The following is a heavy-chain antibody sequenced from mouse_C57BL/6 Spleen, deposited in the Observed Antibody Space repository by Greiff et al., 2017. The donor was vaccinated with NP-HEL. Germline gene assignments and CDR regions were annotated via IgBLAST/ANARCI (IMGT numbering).Heavy chain of an antibody. V-gene: IGHV1-81*01. D-gene: IGHD2-4*01. Sequence: LQESGAELARPGASVKLSCKASGYTFTSYGISWVKQRTGQGLEWIGEIYPRSGNTYYNEKFKGKATLTADKSSSTAYMELRSLTSEDSAVYFCARDDYERGDFDYWGQGTTLTVSS. CDR3: ARDDYERGDFDY. J-gene: IGHJ2*01. CDR1: GYTFTSYG. CDR2: IYPRSGNT.